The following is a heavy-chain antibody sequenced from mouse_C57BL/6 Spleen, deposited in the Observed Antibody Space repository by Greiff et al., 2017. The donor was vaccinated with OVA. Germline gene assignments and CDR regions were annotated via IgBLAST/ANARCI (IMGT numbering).Heavy chain of an antibody. D-gene: IGHD2-3*01. J-gene: IGHJ4*01. V-gene: IGHV2-2*01. CDR1: GFSLTSYG. CDR2: IWSGGST. Sequence: VHLVESGPGLVQPSQSLSITCTVSGFSLTSYGVHWVRQSPGQGLEWLGVIWSGGSTDYNAAFISRLSISKDNSKSQVFFKMNSLQADDTAIYYCARTLIYDGYLYAMDYWGQGTSVTVSS. CDR3: ARTLIYDGYLYAMDY.